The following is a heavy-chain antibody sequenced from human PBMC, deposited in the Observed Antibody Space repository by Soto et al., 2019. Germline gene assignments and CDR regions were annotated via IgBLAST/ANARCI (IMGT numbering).Heavy chain of an antibody. CDR1: GFTFSSYW. CDR3: ARDRDTVTTSDFDY. J-gene: IGHJ4*02. CDR2: IKQDGSEK. D-gene: IGHD4-4*01. V-gene: IGHV3-7*01. Sequence: GGSLRLSCAASGFTFSSYWMSWVRQAPGKGLEWVANIKQDGSEKYYVDSVKGRFTISRDNAKNSLYLQMNSLRAEDTAVYYCARDRDTVTTSDFDYWGQGTLVTSPQ.